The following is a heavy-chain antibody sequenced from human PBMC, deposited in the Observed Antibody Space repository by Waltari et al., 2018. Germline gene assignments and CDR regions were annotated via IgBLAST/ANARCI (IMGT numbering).Heavy chain of an antibody. D-gene: IGHD3-3*01. Sequence: QVQLQQWGAGLLKPSETLSLTCAVYGGSFSGYYWSWIRQPPGKGLEWIGEINHSGSTNYNPSLKGRVTLSVDTSKNQFSLKLSSVAAADTAVYYCARHLRITIFGVVMQYYFDYWGQGTLVTVSS. V-gene: IGHV4-34*01. J-gene: IGHJ4*02. CDR2: INHSGST. CDR3: ARHLRITIFGVVMQYYFDY. CDR1: GGSFSGYY.